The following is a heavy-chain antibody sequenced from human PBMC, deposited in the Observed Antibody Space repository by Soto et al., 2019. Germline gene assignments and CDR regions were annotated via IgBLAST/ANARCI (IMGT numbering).Heavy chain of an antibody. Sequence: EVQLLDSGGGLVQPGGSLRLSCAASGFTFSNYVMNWVRQAPGKGLDWVSAISASGGSTYYADSVKGRFTISRDNSKNTLYLQMNTLRVEDTAVYYCGRNIDPCLKWGQGTLVTVSS. V-gene: IGHV3-23*01. D-gene: IGHD5-12*01. CDR3: GRNIDPCLK. CDR2: ISASGGST. CDR1: GFTFSNYV. J-gene: IGHJ4*02.